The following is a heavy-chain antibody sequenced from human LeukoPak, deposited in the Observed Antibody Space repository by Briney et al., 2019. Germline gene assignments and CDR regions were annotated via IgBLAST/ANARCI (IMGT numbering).Heavy chain of an antibody. CDR1: GGSISSYY. CDR2: IYYSGST. J-gene: IGHJ3*02. V-gene: IGHV4-59*01. D-gene: IGHD2-15*01. Sequence: SETLSLTCTVSGGSISSYYWSWIRQPPGKGLEWIGYIYYSGSTNYNPSLKSRVTISVDTSKNQFSLKLSSVTAADTAVYYCATMVAATHDAFDIWGHGTMVTVSS. CDR3: ATMVAATHDAFDI.